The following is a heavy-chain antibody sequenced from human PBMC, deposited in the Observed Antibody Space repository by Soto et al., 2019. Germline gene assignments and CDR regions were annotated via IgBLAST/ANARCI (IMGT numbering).Heavy chain of an antibody. CDR2: TYYRSNWRH. Sequence: XHTLSLTFAISGDSVSSNTAAWNWIRSSPSRGLEWLGRTYYRSNWRHDYAVSVKSRITVKPDTSKNHFSLQLNSVTPDDTAVYYCERGVAGSGFDLWGQGTLVTASS. CDR1: GDSVSSNTAA. J-gene: IGHJ4*02. V-gene: IGHV6-1*01. D-gene: IGHD6-19*01. CDR3: ERGVAGSGFDL.